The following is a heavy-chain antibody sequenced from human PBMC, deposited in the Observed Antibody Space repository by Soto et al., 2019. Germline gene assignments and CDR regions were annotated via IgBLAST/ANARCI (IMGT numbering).Heavy chain of an antibody. V-gene: IGHV4-31*02. J-gene: IGHJ4*02. Sequence: QVQLQESGPGLVKSSQTLSLTCSVSGGSISRSVYYWTWLRQHPGKGLEWIGHIYYAGSTYSNPSLKSRLSLSLDTSNTQFSLKLNSVTAADTAVYYCARGLTTLSYFDSWGQGTLVSVSS. CDR2: IYYAGST. CDR3: ARGLTTLSYFDS. CDR1: GGSISRSVYY. D-gene: IGHD1-1*01.